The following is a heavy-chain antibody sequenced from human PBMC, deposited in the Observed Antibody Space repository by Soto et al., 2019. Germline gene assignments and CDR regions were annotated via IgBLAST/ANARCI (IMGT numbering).Heavy chain of an antibody. Sequence: ASVKVSCKASGYTFTSYGISWVRQAPGQGLEWMGWISAYNGNTNYAQKLQGRVTMTTDTSTSTAYMELRSLRSDDTAVYYCARDRGYSSGWSWYYYYYMDVWGKGPRSPSP. CDR2: ISAYNGNT. CDR3: ARDRGYSSGWSWYYYYYMDV. V-gene: IGHV1-18*01. J-gene: IGHJ6*03. CDR1: GYTFTSYG. D-gene: IGHD6-19*01.